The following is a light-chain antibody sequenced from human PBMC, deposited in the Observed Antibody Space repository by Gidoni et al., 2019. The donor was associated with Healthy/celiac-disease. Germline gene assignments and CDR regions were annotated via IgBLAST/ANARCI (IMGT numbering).Light chain of an antibody. CDR2: GAS. CDR3: QPYNNWPRT. J-gene: IGKJ1*01. V-gene: IGKV3-15*01. Sequence: EIVMTQSPATLSVSPGERATLSCRASQSVSSNLAWYQQKPGQAPRLLIYGASTRATGIPARFSGSGSGTEFTLTISSLPSEDFAVYYCQPYNNWPRTFGQGTKVEIK. CDR1: QSVSSN.